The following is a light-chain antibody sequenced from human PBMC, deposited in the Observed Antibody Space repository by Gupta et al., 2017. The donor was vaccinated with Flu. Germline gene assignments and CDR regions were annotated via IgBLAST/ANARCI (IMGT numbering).Light chain of an antibody. CDR1: QSVLYSSNNKNY. J-gene: IGKJ2*01. CDR2: WAS. V-gene: IGKV4-1*01. Sequence: DIVMNQAPDPPAVSLGERATINCKSRQSVLYSSNNKNYVAWYQQKPGQPPKVLIYWASTRESGVTDRFSGSGTGTDFTLTISSLQAEDVAVYYCQQYYRTPYTFGQGTKLEIK. CDR3: QQYYRTPYT.